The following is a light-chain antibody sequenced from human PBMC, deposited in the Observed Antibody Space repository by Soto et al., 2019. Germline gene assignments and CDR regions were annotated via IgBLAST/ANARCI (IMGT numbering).Light chain of an antibody. V-gene: IGKV3-20*01. CDR1: QSVRSTY. CDR3: QQYDNSPMYT. Sequence: VWTQSPGTLSLSPGERATLSCRAGQSVRSTYLAWYQQKPGQAPRLIIYGGSNRATGIPDRFSGSGSGTDFTLTISRLEPEDSAVYYCQQYDNSPMYTFGQGTKLEIK. J-gene: IGKJ2*01. CDR2: GGS.